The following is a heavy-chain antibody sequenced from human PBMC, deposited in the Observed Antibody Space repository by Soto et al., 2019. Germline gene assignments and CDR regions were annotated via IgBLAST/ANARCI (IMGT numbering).Heavy chain of an antibody. Sequence: GGSLRLSCAASGFTFSNAWMSWVRQAPGKGLEWVGRIKSKSDGGTTDYAAPVKGRFTISRDDSKNTLYLQMNSLKTEDTAVYYCTTERDGIQAAAGTRDFDYWGQGTLVTVSS. D-gene: IGHD6-13*01. CDR2: IKSKSDGGTT. CDR1: GFTFSNAW. CDR3: TTERDGIQAAAGTRDFDY. J-gene: IGHJ4*02. V-gene: IGHV3-15*01.